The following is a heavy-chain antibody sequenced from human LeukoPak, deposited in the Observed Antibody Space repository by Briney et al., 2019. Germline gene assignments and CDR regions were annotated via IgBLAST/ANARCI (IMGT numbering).Heavy chain of an antibody. D-gene: IGHD3-9*01. CDR1: GFMFSSYA. CDR2: ISSDGSNK. CDR3: ARDRYYDILDY. J-gene: IGHJ4*02. Sequence: GGSLRLSCAASGFMFSSYAMHWVRQAPGKGLEWVAVISSDGSNKNYADSVRGRFTISRDNSNNTLYLQMSSLRAEDTALYYCARDRYYDILDYWGQGTLVTVSP. V-gene: IGHV3-30*04.